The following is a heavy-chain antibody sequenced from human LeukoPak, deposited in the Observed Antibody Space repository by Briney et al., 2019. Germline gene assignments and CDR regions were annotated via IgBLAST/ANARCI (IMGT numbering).Heavy chain of an antibody. Sequence: PSETLSLTCAVYGGSFSGYYWSWIRQPPGKGLEWIGEINHSGSTNYNPSLKSRVTISVDTSKNQFSLKLSSVTAADMAVYYCARGSLGVRGTDYWGQGTLVTVSS. D-gene: IGHD3-10*01. J-gene: IGHJ4*02. CDR3: ARGSLGVRGTDY. CDR1: GGSFSGYY. CDR2: INHSGST. V-gene: IGHV4-34*01.